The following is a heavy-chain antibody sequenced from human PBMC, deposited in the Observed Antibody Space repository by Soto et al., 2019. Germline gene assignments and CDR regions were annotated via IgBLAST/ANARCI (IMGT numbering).Heavy chain of an antibody. CDR3: ARQIYESDTGPNLQYYFYS. V-gene: IGHV5-10-1*01. J-gene: IGHJ4*02. Sequence: ESLKISCKGSGYSFAGYWITWVRQKPGKGLEWMGRIDPSDSQTYYSPSFRGHVTISATKSITTVFLQWSSLRASDTAMYYCARQIYESDTGPNLQYYFYSWGQATPVPVPS. CDR1: GYSFAGYW. D-gene: IGHD5-18*01. CDR2: IDPSDSQT.